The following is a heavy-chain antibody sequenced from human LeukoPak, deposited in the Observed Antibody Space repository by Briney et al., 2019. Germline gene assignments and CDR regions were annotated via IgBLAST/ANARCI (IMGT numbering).Heavy chain of an antibody. CDR1: GFSIRNYD. D-gene: IGHD3-10*01. CDR2: INRSGST. Sequence: GSLRLSCTASGFSIRNYDMNWVRQVPGKGLEWIGEINRSGSTNYNPSLKSRTTISIDTSKKQFFVHLNSVTAADTAMYYCARGLLGRKDLVQWGPGTLVTVSS. J-gene: IGHJ1*01. V-gene: IGHV4-34*08. CDR3: ARGLLGRKDLVQ.